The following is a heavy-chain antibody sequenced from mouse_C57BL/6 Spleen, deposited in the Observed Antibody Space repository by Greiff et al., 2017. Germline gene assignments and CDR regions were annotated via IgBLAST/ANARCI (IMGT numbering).Heavy chain of an antibody. V-gene: IGHV1-76*01. CDR2: IYPGSGNT. CDR3: ARDYGSRYWYFDV. J-gene: IGHJ1*03. CDR1: GYTFTDYY. Sequence: VKLVESGAELVRPGASVKLSCKASGYTFTDYYINWVKQRPGQGLEWIARIYPGSGNTYYNEKFKGKATLTAEKSSSTAYMQLSSLTSEDSAVYFCARDYGSRYWYFDVWGTGTTVTVSS. D-gene: IGHD1-1*01.